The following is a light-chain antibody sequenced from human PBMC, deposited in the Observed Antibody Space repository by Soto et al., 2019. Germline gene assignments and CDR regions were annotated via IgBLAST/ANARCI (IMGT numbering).Light chain of an antibody. CDR3: QHYNGYPRA. V-gene: IGKV1-5*01. Sequence: DIQMTQSPSTLSASVGDRVTITCRASQSVSIWLAWYQRKPGKAPNLLIYDASSLESGVPSRFSGSGSGTEFTLTISSLQTDDFATYYCQHYNGYPRAFGQGTKVDIK. J-gene: IGKJ1*01. CDR1: QSVSIW. CDR2: DAS.